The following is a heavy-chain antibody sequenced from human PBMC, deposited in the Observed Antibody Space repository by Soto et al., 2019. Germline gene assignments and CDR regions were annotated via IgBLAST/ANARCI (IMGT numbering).Heavy chain of an antibody. J-gene: IGHJ4*02. D-gene: IGHD6-13*01. CDR2: ISGSGGST. Sequence: GGSLRLSCAASGFTFSDYAMSWVRQAPGKGLEWVSSISGSGGSTYYAAPVKGRFTISRDSSKNSVHLQMNSLRDEDTAIYYCAKADSSSWATLDYWGQGTLVTVSS. V-gene: IGHV3-23*01. CDR3: AKADSSSWATLDY. CDR1: GFTFSDYA.